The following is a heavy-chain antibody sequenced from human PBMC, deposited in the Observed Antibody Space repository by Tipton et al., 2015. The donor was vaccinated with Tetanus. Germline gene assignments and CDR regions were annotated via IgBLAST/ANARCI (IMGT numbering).Heavy chain of an antibody. CDR1: GGSISSFY. CDR2: IFDTGST. V-gene: IGHV4-59*01. D-gene: IGHD6-13*01. CDR3: ARGEIAAAGGGLDY. Sequence: TLSLTCTVSGGSISSFYWTWIRQPPGKGLEWIGYIFDTGSTNYNPSLKSRVTMSVDTSKNQFSLKLSSVTAADTAVYYCARGEIAAAGGGLDYWGQGTLVTVSS. J-gene: IGHJ4*02.